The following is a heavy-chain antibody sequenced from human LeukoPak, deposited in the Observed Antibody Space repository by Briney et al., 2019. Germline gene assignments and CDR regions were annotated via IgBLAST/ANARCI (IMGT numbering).Heavy chain of an antibody. CDR1: GFTFSSYA. D-gene: IGHD5-24*01. V-gene: IGHV3-23*01. Sequence: GGSLRLSCAASGFTFSSYAMSWVRQSPSKGLEWVSSFSGSVTGRGGTTYYADSVRGRFTISRDNAKNSLFLQMNSLRVEDTAFYYCAKLLRDATIYDFWGHGALVTVSS. J-gene: IGHJ4*01. CDR2: FSGSVTGRGGTT. CDR3: AKLLRDATIYDF.